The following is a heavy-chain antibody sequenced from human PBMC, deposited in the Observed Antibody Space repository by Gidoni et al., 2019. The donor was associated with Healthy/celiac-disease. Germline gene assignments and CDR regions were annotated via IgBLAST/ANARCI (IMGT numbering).Heavy chain of an antibody. Sequence: QVQLVESGGVVVQPGRSLRLSCAASGFTFSSYGMPWVRQAPGKGLDGVAVISYDGSNKYYADSVKGRFTISRENSKNTLYLQMNSLRAEDTAVYYCAKNVEYYGMDVWGQGTTVTVSS. CDR2: ISYDGSNK. J-gene: IGHJ6*02. D-gene: IGHD1-1*01. CDR1: GFTFSSYG. V-gene: IGHV3-30*18. CDR3: AKNVEYYGMDV.